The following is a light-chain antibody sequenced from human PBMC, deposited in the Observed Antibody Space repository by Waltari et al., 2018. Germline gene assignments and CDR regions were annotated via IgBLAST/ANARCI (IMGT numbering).Light chain of an antibody. Sequence: QSALTQPASVSGSPGQSITISSTGTSSDVGSDNLVSWYPQHPGKAPKLLIYAGSKRPSGVSNRFSGSKSGNTASLTISGLQAEDEADYYCCSYAGSSTWVFGGGTKLTVL. J-gene: IGLJ3*02. CDR2: AGS. CDR3: CSYAGSSTWV. V-gene: IGLV2-23*01. CDR1: SSDVGSDNL.